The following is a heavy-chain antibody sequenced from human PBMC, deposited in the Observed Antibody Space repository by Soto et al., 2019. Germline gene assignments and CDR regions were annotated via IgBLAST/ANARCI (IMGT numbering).Heavy chain of an antibody. CDR2: IFSGGGGT. CDR1: GFTISAYT. J-gene: IGHJ6*02. D-gene: IGHD2-8*01. Sequence: GGSLRLSCSASGFTISAYTMGWVRLSTGKGLEWVSTIFSGGGGTQFADSVTGRFSISRDNAKNPLYLQMNSLRAEDTAVYYCARVESRFYHKMVYVLGGAYYYNFGMEVWGQGTTVTVSS. CDR3: ARVESRFYHKMVYVLGGAYYYNFGMEV. V-gene: IGHV3-23*05.